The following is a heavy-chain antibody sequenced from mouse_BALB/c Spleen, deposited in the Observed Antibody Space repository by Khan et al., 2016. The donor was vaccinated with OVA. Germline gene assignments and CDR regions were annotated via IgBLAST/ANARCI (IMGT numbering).Heavy chain of an antibody. CDR3: ASIIIYYYGGNFEGYYFDY. Sequence: EVELVESGPGLVKPSQSLSLTCTVTGYSITSDYAWNWIRQFPGNKLEWMGYISYSGSTAYNPSLKSRISITRDTSKNQIFLQLNSVTTEDTATYYCASIIIYYYGGNFEGYYFDYWGQGTTLTVSS. V-gene: IGHV3-2*02. CDR1: GYSITSDYA. J-gene: IGHJ2*01. CDR2: ISYSGST. D-gene: IGHD1-1*02.